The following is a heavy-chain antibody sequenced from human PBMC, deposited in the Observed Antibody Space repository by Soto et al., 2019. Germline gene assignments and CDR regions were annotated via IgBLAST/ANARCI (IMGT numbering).Heavy chain of an antibody. D-gene: IGHD6-6*01. J-gene: IGHJ5*02. CDR3: AREFRDGTNTRLAFDP. V-gene: IGHV3-66*01. CDR1: GFTVSSSY. CDR2: MYAGGTT. Sequence: EMQLVQSGEGLVQPGGSLRLSCAASGFTVSSSYMTWVRHVPGKGLEWVSVMYAGGTTYYANSVKGRFTFSRDNAKNMMYLQMNNRRAEDTAMYYCAREFRDGTNTRLAFDPWGQGTLVTVSS.